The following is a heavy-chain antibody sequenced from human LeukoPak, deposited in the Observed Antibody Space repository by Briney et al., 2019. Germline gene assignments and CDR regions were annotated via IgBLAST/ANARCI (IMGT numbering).Heavy chain of an antibody. CDR2: IYYSGST. D-gene: IGHD2-2*01. Sequence: SETLSLTCTVSGGSISSYYWSWIRQPPGKGLEWIGYIYYSGSTSYNPSLKSRVTISVDTSKNQFSLKLSSVTAADTAVYYCARLASSTSLLYWFDPWGQGTLVTVSS. CDR3: ARLASSTSLLYWFDP. V-gene: IGHV4-59*08. CDR1: GGSISSYY. J-gene: IGHJ5*02.